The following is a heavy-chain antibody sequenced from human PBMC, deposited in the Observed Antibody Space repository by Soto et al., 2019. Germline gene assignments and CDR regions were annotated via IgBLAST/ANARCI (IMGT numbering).Heavy chain of an antibody. CDR2: INHSGST. D-gene: IGHD2-8*01. V-gene: IGHV4-34*01. J-gene: IGHJ4*02. CDR3: ARGPRFHCTNGVCCPGYIDY. CDR1: GGSFSGYY. Sequence: SETLSLTCAVYGGSFSGYYWSWLRQPPGKGLEWIGEINHSGSTNYNPSLKSRVTISVDTSKNQFSLKLSSVTAADTAVYYCARGPRFHCTNGVCCPGYIDYWGQGTLVTVSS.